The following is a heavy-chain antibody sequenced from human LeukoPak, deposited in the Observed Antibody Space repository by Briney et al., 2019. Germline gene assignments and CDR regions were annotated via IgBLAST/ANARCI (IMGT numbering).Heavy chain of an antibody. V-gene: IGHV4-34*01. CDR1: GGSFSGYY. J-gene: IGHJ4*02. CDR3: ATIAARRRRPYYFDY. CDR2: INHSGST. Sequence: SSETLSLTCAVYGGSFSGYYWSWIRQPPGKGLEWIGEINHSGSTNYNPSLKSRVTISVDTSKNQFSLKLSSVTAAHTAVYYCATIAARRRRPYYFDYWGEGTLVTVSS. D-gene: IGHD6-6*01.